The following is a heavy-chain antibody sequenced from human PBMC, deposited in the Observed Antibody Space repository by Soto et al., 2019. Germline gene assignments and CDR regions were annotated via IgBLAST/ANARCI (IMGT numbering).Heavy chain of an antibody. Sequence: GGSLRLSCAASGFTFSSYAMNWVRQAPGKGLERVSVISGSGDSTYYADSVKGRFTISRDNSKNTLYLQMNSLRAEDTAVYYCARVGGGLGSGYYYRSDYWGQGTLVTVSS. CDR1: GFTFSSYA. D-gene: IGHD3-22*01. J-gene: IGHJ4*02. V-gene: IGHV3-23*01. CDR2: ISGSGDST. CDR3: ARVGGGLGSGYYYRSDY.